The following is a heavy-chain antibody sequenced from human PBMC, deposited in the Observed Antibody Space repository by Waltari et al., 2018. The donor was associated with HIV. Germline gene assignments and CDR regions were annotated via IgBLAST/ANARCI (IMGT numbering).Heavy chain of an antibody. V-gene: IGHV1-2*02. CDR2: INPNSGGT. Sequence: VQLVQSGAEVKKPGASVKVSCKASGYTFTGYYMPWVRPAPGQGLEWMGWINPNSGGTNYAQKFQGRVTMTRDTSISTAYMELSRLRSDDTAVYYCARAVTDYDSSGYYNYWGQGTLVTVSS. D-gene: IGHD3-22*01. CDR1: GYTFTGYY. CDR3: ARAVTDYDSSGYYNY. J-gene: IGHJ4*02.